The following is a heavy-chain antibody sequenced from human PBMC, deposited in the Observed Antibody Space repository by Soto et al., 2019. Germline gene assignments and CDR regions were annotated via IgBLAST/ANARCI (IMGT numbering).Heavy chain of an antibody. CDR2: ISSSSSYT. D-gene: IGHD6-19*01. CDR1: GFTFSDYY. Sequence: GGSLRISCAAYGFTFSDYYMSWIRQAPGKGLEWVSYISSSSSYTNYADSVKGRFTISRDNAKNSLYLQMNSLRAEDTAIYYCAKTITLSTIPSYSGDSTGRGALIDSWGQGTLVNVSS. J-gene: IGHJ4*02. V-gene: IGHV3-11*03. CDR3: AKTITLSTIPSYSGDSTGRGALIDS.